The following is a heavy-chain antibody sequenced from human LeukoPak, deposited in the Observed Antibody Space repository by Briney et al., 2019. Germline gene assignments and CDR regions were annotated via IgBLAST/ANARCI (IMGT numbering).Heavy chain of an antibody. D-gene: IGHD2-2*01. CDR3: ARDYCSSTSCYFDY. V-gene: IGHV4-61*02. Sequence: KPSQTLSLTCTVSGGSISSGSYYWSWIRQPAGKGLEWIGRIYTSGSTNYNLSLKSRVTISVDTSKNQFSLKLSSVTAADTAVYYCARDYCSSTSCYFDYWGQGTLVTVSS. CDR1: GGSISSGSYY. CDR2: IYTSGST. J-gene: IGHJ4*02.